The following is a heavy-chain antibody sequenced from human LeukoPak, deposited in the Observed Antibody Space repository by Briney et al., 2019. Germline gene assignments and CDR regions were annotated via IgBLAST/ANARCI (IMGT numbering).Heavy chain of an antibody. CDR2: IYPRDGST. CDR3: ARDQEGFDY. CDR1: GYTFTSYD. J-gene: IGHJ4*02. Sequence: ASVKVSCKASGYTFTSYDINWVRQATGQGLEWMGMIYPRDGSTSYAQNFQGRVTVTRDTSTTTVHMELRGLRSEDTAVYCARDQEGFDYWGQGTVVTVSS. V-gene: IGHV1-46*01.